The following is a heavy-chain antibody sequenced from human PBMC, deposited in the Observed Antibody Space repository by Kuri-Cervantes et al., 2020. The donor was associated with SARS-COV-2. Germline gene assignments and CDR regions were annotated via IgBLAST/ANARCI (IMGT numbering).Heavy chain of an antibody. CDR3: AREEGGELGEAFDY. CDR1: GFTFSGYS. Sequence: LSLTCAASGFTFSGYSMNWIRQAPGKGLEWVASIDSSSYYIYHADSVKGRLTISRDNAKTSLYLQMNGLKPEDTAVYYCAREEGGELGEAFDYWGQGALVTVSS. D-gene: IGHD7-27*01. J-gene: IGHJ4*02. CDR2: IDSSSYYI. V-gene: IGHV3-21*01.